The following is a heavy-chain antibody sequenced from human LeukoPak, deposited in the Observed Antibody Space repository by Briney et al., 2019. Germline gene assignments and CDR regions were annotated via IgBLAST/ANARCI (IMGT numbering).Heavy chain of an antibody. CDR1: GYTFTNYY. D-gene: IGHD6-13*01. J-gene: IGHJ6*02. V-gene: IGHV1-46*01. CDR3: AREDRGYSYYYGMDV. Sequence: ASVKVSCKASGYTFTNYYMHWVRQAPGQGLEWMGIINPSGGSTSYAQKFQGRVTMTRDTSTSTVYMELRSLRSDDTAVYYCAREDRGYSYYYGMDVWGQGTTVTVSS. CDR2: INPSGGST.